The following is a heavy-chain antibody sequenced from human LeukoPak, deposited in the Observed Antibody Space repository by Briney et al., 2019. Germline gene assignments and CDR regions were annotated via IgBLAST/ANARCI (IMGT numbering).Heavy chain of an antibody. CDR1: GFTFSSYA. CDR3: ARVWDFWSGYYFKLSDYGMDV. D-gene: IGHD3-3*01. Sequence: GGSLRLSCAASGFTFSSYAMSWVRQAPGKGLEWVSSISSSSSYIYYADSVKGRFTISRDNAKNSLYLQMNSLRAEDTAVYYCARVWDFWSGYYFKLSDYGMDVWGQGTTVTVSS. J-gene: IGHJ6*02. CDR2: ISSSSSYI. V-gene: IGHV3-21*01.